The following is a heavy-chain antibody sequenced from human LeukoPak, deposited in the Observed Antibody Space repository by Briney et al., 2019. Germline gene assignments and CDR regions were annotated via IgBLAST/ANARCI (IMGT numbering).Heavy chain of an antibody. J-gene: IGHJ3*01. D-gene: IGHD2-8*02. CDR2: IDPKSGDP. CDR1: GYTFTDNL. CDR3: ARIVLGPDAFDV. V-gene: IGHV1-2*02. Sequence: ASVKVSCKTSGYTFTDNLLHWVRQTPAQGLEWMGWIDPKSGDPSYAQKFQGRVTMTRDTSMRTAYMELSSLRSDDTAVYYCARIVLGPDAFDVWGQGTKVIVSS.